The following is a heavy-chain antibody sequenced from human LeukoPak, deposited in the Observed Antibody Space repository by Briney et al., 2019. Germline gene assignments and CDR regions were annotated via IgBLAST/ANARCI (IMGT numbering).Heavy chain of an antibody. V-gene: IGHV4-4*07. CDR1: GYSISSGYY. Sequence: PSETLSLTCAVSGYSISSGYYWSWIRQPAGKGLEWIGRIYTSGSTNYNPSLKSRVTMSVDTSKNQFSLKLSSVTAADTAVYYCARGLGGWLFDYWGQGTLVTVSS. CDR2: IYTSGST. CDR3: ARGLGGWLFDY. D-gene: IGHD3-22*01. J-gene: IGHJ4*02.